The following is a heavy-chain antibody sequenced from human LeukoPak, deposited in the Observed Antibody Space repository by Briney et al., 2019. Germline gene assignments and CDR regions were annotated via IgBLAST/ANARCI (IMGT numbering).Heavy chain of an antibody. Sequence: GRSLRLSCAASGFTFSNYGMYRVRQAPGKGLEWVAVIWYDGSNKYYADSVKGRFTISRDNSKNTLYLQMNSLRAEDTAVYYCARGVRGSGNFDYGGQGTLVTVSS. CDR1: GFTFSNYG. CDR3: ARGVRGSGNFDY. V-gene: IGHV3-33*01. D-gene: IGHD3-10*01. J-gene: IGHJ4*02. CDR2: IWYDGSNK.